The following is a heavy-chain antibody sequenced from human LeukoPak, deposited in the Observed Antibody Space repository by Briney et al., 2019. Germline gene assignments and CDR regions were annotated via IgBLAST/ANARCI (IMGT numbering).Heavy chain of an antibody. CDR2: IYYSGST. CDR1: GGSISSSSYY. CDR3: ARRPAAARWKGIDY. D-gene: IGHD2-2*01. J-gene: IGHJ4*02. Sequence: KPSETLSLTCTVSGGSISSSSYYWGWIRQPPGKGLEWIGSIYYSGSTYYNPSLKSRVTISVDTSKNQFSLKLGSVTAADTAVYYCARRPAAARWKGIDYWGQGTLVTVSS. V-gene: IGHV4-39*01.